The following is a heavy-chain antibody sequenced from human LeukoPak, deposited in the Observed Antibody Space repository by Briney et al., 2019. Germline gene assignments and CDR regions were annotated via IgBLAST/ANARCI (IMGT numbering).Heavy chain of an antibody. Sequence: SETLSLTCTVSGGSISRYYWSWIRQPPGKGLEWIGYFNNSGSANYNPSLKSRLTISEDTSKNQFALKLTSVTAADTAVYYCARGKYSSGWFLDYWGQGTLVIVSS. CDR2: FNNSGSA. CDR3: ARGKYSSGWFLDY. CDR1: GGSISRYY. V-gene: IGHV4-59*01. J-gene: IGHJ4*02. D-gene: IGHD6-19*01.